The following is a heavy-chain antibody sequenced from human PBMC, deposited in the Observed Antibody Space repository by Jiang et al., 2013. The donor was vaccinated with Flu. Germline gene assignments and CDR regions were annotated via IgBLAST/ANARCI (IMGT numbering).Heavy chain of an antibody. J-gene: IGHJ4*02. V-gene: IGHV3-30*01. D-gene: IGHD3-16*01. Sequence: KGRFTISRDNSKNTLYLQMNSLRAEDTAVYYCARGAPYMITFGGGNYWGQGTLVTVSS. CDR3: ARGAPYMITFGGGNY.